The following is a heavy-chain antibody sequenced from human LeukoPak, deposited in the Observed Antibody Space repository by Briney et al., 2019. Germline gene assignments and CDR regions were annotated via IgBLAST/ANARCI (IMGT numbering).Heavy chain of an antibody. CDR3: AREGAMATFDY. Sequence: GGSLRLSCAASGFTFSSYAIHWVRQAPGKGLEYVSAISSNGGSTYYANSVKGRFTISRDNSKNTLYLQMGSLRAEDMAVYYCAREGAMATFDYWGQGTLVTVSS. D-gene: IGHD5-18*01. CDR1: GFTFSSYA. CDR2: ISSNGGST. J-gene: IGHJ4*02. V-gene: IGHV3-64*01.